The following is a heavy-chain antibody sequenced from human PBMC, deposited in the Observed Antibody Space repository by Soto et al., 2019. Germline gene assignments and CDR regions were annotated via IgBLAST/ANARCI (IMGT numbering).Heavy chain of an antibody. V-gene: IGHV3-21*01. CDR3: ARGPQLLFSSGWYLDS. Sequence: EVQLVESGGGLVTPGGSLRLSCAVSGFTFSSYSINWVRQAPGGKLEWVSSISSSSTYIHYADSVRGRFTISRDNAKNSLFLQMISLRAEDTAVYYCARGPQLLFSSGWYLDSWGQGTLVTVSS. J-gene: IGHJ4*02. D-gene: IGHD6-19*01. CDR1: GFTFSSYS. CDR2: ISSSSTYI.